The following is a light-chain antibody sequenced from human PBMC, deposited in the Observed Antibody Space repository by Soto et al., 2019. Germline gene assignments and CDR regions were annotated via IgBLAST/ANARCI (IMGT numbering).Light chain of an antibody. CDR3: QQLRMYPST. CDR1: QDIAIY. J-gene: IGKJ4*01. Sequence: IQLTQSPSSLSAAVGDRVTITCRASQDIAIYLAWYEQKPGEAPKLLIYAASTLYGGVPSRFRGRGSGTDVALTITSLQAEEFATYYCQQLRMYPSTFGGGTKGEIK. V-gene: IGKV1-9*01. CDR2: AAS.